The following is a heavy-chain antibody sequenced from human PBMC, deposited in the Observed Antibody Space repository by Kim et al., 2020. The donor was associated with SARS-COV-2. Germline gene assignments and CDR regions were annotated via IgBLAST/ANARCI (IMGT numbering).Heavy chain of an antibody. J-gene: IGHJ4*02. CDR3: AKASLRVLEWLTPLLD. D-gene: IGHD3-3*01. V-gene: IGHV3-23*01. Sequence: ESGKGRFTISRDNSKNTLYLQMNSLRAEDKAVYYCAKASLRVLEWLTPLLDWGQGTLVTVSS.